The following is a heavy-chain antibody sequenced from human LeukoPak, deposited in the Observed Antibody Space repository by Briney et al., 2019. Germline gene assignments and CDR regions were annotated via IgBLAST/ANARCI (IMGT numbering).Heavy chain of an antibody. CDR1: GGSISSTPYY. D-gene: IGHD6-13*01. J-gene: IGHJ4*02. Sequence: PSETLSLTCTVSGGSISSTPYYWTWVRQPAGRGLEWIGRIYNDGGSIYNPSLKSRVTISVDTSKNQFSLKLSSVTAADTAVYYCARLYEAAASLWGQGTLVTVSS. V-gene: IGHV4-61*02. CDR2: IYNDGGS. CDR3: ARLYEAAASL.